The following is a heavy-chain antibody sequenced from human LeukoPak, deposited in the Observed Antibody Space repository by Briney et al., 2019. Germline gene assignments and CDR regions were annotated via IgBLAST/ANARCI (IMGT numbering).Heavy chain of an antibody. CDR1: GVSITTYY. V-gene: IGHV4-4*07. CDR2: IHTNGGA. Sequence: SETLSLTCTVSGVSITTYYWSWVRQPVGKGLEWIGRIHTNGGADRNPSLNSRVAMSVDTSKNQFSLKLNSVTAADTAVYYCAKDFGLRLGESSLYCYYMDVWGKGITVTVSS. CDR3: AKDFGLRLGESSLYCYYMDV. J-gene: IGHJ6*03. D-gene: IGHD3-16*01.